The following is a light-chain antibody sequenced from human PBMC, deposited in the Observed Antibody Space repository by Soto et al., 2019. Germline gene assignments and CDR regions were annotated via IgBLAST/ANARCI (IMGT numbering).Light chain of an antibody. Sequence: QAVVTQPPSVSGAPGQRITISCTGSSSNIGAHSDVYWYQHLPGTAPKLLIYDNNNRPSGVPDRFSGSKSGTSASLAITGLQADDEADYYCQSYDSSLSAPDVFGTGTKVTVL. V-gene: IGLV1-40*01. CDR3: QSYDSSLSAPDV. J-gene: IGLJ1*01. CDR2: DNN. CDR1: SSNIGAHSD.